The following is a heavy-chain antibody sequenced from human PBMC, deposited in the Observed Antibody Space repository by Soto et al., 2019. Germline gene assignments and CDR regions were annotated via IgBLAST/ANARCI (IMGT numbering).Heavy chain of an antibody. Sequence: GESLKISCKGSGYSFTSYWIGWVRQMPGKGLEWMGIIYPGDSDTRYSPSFQGQVTISADKSISTAYLQWSSLKASDTAMYYCARHREYYYDSSGYHDAFDIWGQGTMVTVSS. D-gene: IGHD3-22*01. CDR1: GYSFTSYW. J-gene: IGHJ3*02. V-gene: IGHV5-51*01. CDR2: IYPGDSDT. CDR3: ARHREYYYDSSGYHDAFDI.